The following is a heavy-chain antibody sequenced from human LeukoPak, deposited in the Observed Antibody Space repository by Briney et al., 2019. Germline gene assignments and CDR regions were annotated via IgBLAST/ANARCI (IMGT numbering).Heavy chain of an antibody. CDR2: IKEDGSEK. J-gene: IGHJ4*02. CDR3: ARGGSYRFEY. V-gene: IGHV3-7*01. D-gene: IGHD3-16*01. Sequence: GGSLRLSCAASGFTFNVYWMSWVRQAPGKGPEWVASIKEDGSEKYYVDSVKGRFTISRDNPENSLYLQMNSLRAEDTAVYYCARGGSYRFEYWGQGTLVTVSS. CDR1: GFTFNVYW.